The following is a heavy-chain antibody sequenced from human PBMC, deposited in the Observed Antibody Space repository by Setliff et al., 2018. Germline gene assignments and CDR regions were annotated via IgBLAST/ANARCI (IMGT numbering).Heavy chain of an antibody. J-gene: IGHJ5*02. Sequence: LRLSCAASGFTFSSYSMNWVRQAPGKGLEWVSYISSSSSTIYYADSVKGRFTISRDNAKDSLYLQMNSLRAEDTAVYYCARDRAWFDPWGQGTLVTSPQ. CDR3: ARDRAWFDP. CDR2: ISSSSSTI. V-gene: IGHV3-48*04. CDR1: GFTFSSYS.